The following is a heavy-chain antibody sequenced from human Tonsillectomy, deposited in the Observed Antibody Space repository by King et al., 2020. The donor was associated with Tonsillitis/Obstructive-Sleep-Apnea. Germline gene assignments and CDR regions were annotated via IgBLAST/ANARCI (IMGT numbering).Heavy chain of an antibody. D-gene: IGHD3-16*01. CDR2: INTDGSST. J-gene: IGHJ5*02. Sequence: DVQLVESGGGLVQPGGSLRLSCAASEFTFSTYWMHWVRQAPGKGLVWVSRINTDGSSTDYADSVKGRFTISRDNARNTLFLQMNSLRVEDTAVYYCALSPYDYIWGSYSPNWFDPWGQGTLVTVSS. CDR3: ALSPYDYIWGSYSPNWFDP. CDR1: EFTFSTYW. V-gene: IGHV3-74*01.